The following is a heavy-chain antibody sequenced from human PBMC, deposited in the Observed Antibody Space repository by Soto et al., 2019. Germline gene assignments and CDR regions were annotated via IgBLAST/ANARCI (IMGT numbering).Heavy chain of an antibody. D-gene: IGHD6-13*01. CDR3: ARHAAAADWYFDL. V-gene: IGHV4-4*02. J-gene: IGHJ2*01. CDR1: GGSMNSSNW. CDR2: IHHSGST. Sequence: SETLSLTCTVSGGSMNSSNWWSWVRQPPGKGLEWIGEIHHSGSTNYNPSLKSRVTISVDTSKNQFSLKLSSVTAADTAVYYCARHAAAADWYFDLWGRGTLVTVSS.